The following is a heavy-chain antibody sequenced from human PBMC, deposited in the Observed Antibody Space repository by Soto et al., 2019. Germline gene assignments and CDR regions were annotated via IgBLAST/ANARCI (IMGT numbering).Heavy chain of an antibody. Sequence: ASVKVSCKASGYTFTSYGISWVRQAPGQGLEWMGWISTYNGNTNYAQNLQGRVTMTTDTSKSTAYMELRSLRSDDTAVYYCARDVYDFWSGKIGDAFDIWGQGTMVTVSS. CDR2: ISTYNGNT. V-gene: IGHV1-18*04. J-gene: IGHJ3*02. CDR1: GYTFTSYG. D-gene: IGHD3-3*01. CDR3: ARDVYDFWSGKIGDAFDI.